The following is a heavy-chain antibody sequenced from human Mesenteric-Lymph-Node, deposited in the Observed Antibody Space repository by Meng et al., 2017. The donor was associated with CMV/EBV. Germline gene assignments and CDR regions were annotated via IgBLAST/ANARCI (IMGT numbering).Heavy chain of an antibody. Sequence: GYISSGGYYWSWIRQHPGKGLEWIGYIYYSGSTYYNPSLKSRVTISVDTSKNQFSLKLSPVTAADTAAYYCARGHAGYYDSSGYYGYWGQGTLVTVSS. CDR2: IYYSGST. CDR1: GYISSGGYY. CDR3: ARGHAGYYDSSGYYGY. V-gene: IGHV4-31*02. J-gene: IGHJ4*02. D-gene: IGHD3-22*01.